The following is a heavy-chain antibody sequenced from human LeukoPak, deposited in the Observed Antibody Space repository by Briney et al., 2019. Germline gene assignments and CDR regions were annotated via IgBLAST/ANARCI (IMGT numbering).Heavy chain of an antibody. J-gene: IGHJ4*02. CDR2: ISGSSNIR. CDR1: GFTFNRHS. D-gene: IGHD1-26*01. CDR3: TTERRSSGSSSRFDY. V-gene: IGHV3-48*01. Sequence: GGSLRLSCGVSGFTFNRHSMNWVRQAPGKGLEWVSYISGSSNIRYYADSVKGRFTISRDNAKNSLFLQMNSLKTEDTAVYYCTTERRSSGSSSRFDYWGQGALVTVSS.